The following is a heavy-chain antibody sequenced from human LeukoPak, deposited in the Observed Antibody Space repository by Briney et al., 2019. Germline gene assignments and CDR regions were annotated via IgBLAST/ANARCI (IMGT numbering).Heavy chain of an antibody. J-gene: IGHJ4*02. D-gene: IGHD5-12*01. Sequence: GGSLRLSCAASGFTFSSYAMSWVRQAPGKGLEWVSAISGSGGSTYYADSVKGRFTISRDNSTNTLYLQMNSLGAEDTAVYYCAKDGMATISYYFDYWGQGTLVTVSS. CDR2: ISGSGGST. V-gene: IGHV3-23*01. CDR3: AKDGMATISYYFDY. CDR1: GFTFSSYA.